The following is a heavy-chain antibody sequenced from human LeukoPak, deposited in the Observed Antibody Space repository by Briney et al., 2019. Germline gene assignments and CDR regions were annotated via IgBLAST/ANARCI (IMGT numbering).Heavy chain of an antibody. CDR2: IYYSGST. CDR1: GVSVSDGRYY. D-gene: IGHD2-15*01. V-gene: IGHV4-31*11. CDR3: ARSLDIGHYYYYMDV. Sequence: SETLSLTCDVSGVSVSDGRYYWTWIRQLPGKGLEWIGYIYYSGSTFYNPSLKSRVTISIDTSKNHFSLKMSSVTAADTAVYYCARSLDIGHYYYYMDVWGEGTTVTVSS. J-gene: IGHJ6*03.